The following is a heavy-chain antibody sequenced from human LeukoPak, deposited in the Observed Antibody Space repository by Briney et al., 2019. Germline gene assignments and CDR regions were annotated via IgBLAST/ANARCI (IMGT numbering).Heavy chain of an antibody. CDR3: ARVPVYCTNGVCFVYYYMDV. J-gene: IGHJ6*03. CDR1: GFTFDDYG. D-gene: IGHD2-8*01. V-gene: IGHV3-20*04. CDR2: INWNGGST. Sequence: GGFLRLSCAASGFTFDDYGMSWVRQAPGKGLEWVSGINWNGGSTGYADSVKGRFTISRDNAKNSLYLQMNSLRAEDTALYYCARVPVYCTNGVCFVYYYMDVWGKGTTVTVSS.